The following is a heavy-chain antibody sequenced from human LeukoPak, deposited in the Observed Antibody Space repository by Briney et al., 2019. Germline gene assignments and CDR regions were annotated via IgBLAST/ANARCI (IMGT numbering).Heavy chain of an antibody. CDR2: ISSSSSYI. Sequence: GGSLRLSCAASGFTFSSYSMNWVRQAPGKGLEWVSSISSSSSYIYYADSVKGRFTISRDNAKNSLYLQMSSLRAEDTAVYYCARDRGPTYFDYWGQGTLVTVSS. CDR1: GFTFSSYS. D-gene: IGHD2-15*01. J-gene: IGHJ4*02. CDR3: ARDRGPTYFDY. V-gene: IGHV3-21*01.